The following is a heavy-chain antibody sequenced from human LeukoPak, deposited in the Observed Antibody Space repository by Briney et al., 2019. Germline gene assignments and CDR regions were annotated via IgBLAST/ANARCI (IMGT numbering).Heavy chain of an antibody. CDR3: AKSATTVTSNFDY. D-gene: IGHD4-17*01. CDR2: ISGSGGGT. J-gene: IGHJ4*02. V-gene: IGHV3-23*01. Sequence: GGSLRLSCVASGFIFSDYWMSWVRQAPGKGLEWVSGISGSGGGTFYADSVRGRFTISRDNSKNTVYLQMNSLRAEDTAVYYCAKSATTVTSNFDYWGQGTLVTVSS. CDR1: GFIFSDYW.